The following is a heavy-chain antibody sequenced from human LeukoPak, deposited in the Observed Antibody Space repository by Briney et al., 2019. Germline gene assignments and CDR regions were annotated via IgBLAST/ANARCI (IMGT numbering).Heavy chain of an antibody. Sequence: GGSLRLSWAASGCTFSIYGMGWGRQAPGKGLEWVSSISDNGGNTYYAESAKGRFTISKDNAKNSLYLQMNSLRAEDTAVYYCASEAFYYYWGQGTLVTVSS. J-gene: IGHJ4*02. V-gene: IGHV3-21*01. D-gene: IGHD3-10*01. CDR2: ISDNGGNT. CDR3: ASEAFYYY. CDR1: GCTFSIYG.